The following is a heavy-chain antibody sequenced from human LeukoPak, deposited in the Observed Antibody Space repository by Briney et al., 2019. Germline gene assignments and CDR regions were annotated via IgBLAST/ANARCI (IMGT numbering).Heavy chain of an antibody. V-gene: IGHV3-7*03. J-gene: IGHJ4*02. CDR2: IKQDGSVK. D-gene: IGHD6-19*01. CDR1: GFTFSNYW. Sequence: PGGSLRLSCAASGFTFSNYWMNWGRQAPGKGLEWVGNIKQDGSVKHYVDSVKGRFTISRDNAKNSLYLQMNSLRAEDTAVYYCARDPGSSGWFEYWGQGTLVTVSS. CDR3: ARDPGSSGWFEY.